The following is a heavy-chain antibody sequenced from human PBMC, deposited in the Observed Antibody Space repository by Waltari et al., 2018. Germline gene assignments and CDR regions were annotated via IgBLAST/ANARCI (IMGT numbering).Heavy chain of an antibody. D-gene: IGHD5-12*01. CDR1: GGTFSSYA. Sequence: QVQLVQSGAEVKKPGSSVKVSCKASGGTFSSYAISWVRQAPGPGLEWRGGIIPIFGTANYAQKFQGRVTITADESTSTAYMELSSLRSEDTAVYYCAREGVDIVATNHGSYYYYGMDVWGQGTTVTVSS. CDR3: AREGVDIVATNHGSYYYYGMDV. CDR2: IIPIFGTA. V-gene: IGHV1-69*01. J-gene: IGHJ6*02.